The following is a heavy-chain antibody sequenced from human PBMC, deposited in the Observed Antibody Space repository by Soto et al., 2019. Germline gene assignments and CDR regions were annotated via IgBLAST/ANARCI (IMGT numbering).Heavy chain of an antibody. CDR1: GGSISSSNW. CDR3: ARGRLLPAVNFDY. V-gene: IGHV4-4*02. Sequence: LRRPLSLTCAVSGGSISSSNWWSWVRQPPGKGLEWIGEIYHSGSTNYNPSLKSRVTISVDKSKNQFSLKLSSVTAADTAVYYCARGRLLPAVNFDYWGQGALVTVSS. J-gene: IGHJ4*02. D-gene: IGHD2-2*01. CDR2: IYHSGST.